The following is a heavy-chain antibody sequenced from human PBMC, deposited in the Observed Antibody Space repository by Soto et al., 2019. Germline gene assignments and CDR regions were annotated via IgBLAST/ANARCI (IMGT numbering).Heavy chain of an antibody. J-gene: IGHJ6*03. D-gene: IGHD6-13*01. CDR3: ATGSRSAAAGNYYYYYMDG. V-gene: IGHV1-18*01. Sequence: GASVKVSCKASGYTFTSYGISWVRQAPGQGLEWMGWISAYNGNTNYAQKLQGRVTMTTDTSTSTAYMELRSLRSDDTAVYYCATGSRSAAAGNYYYYYMDGWGKGTTVTVS. CDR1: GYTFTSYG. CDR2: ISAYNGNT.